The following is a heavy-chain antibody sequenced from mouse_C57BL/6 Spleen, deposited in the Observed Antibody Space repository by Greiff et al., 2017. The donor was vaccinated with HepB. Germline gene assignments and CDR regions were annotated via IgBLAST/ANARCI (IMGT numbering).Heavy chain of an antibody. D-gene: IGHD1-1*01. CDR1: GYTFTSYW. V-gene: IGHV1-64*01. J-gene: IGHJ2*01. CDR3: AGGDPLTTTVADY. CDR2: IHPNSGST. Sequence: VQLQQPGAELVKPGASVKLSCKASGYTFTSYWMHWVKQRPGQGLEWIGMIHPNSGSTNYNEKFKSKATLTVDKSSSTAYMQLSSLTSEDSAVYCCAGGDPLTTTVADYWGQGTTLTVSS.